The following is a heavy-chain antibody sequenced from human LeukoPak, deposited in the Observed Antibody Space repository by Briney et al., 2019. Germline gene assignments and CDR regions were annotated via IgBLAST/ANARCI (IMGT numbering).Heavy chain of an antibody. V-gene: IGHV3-30*03. CDR2: ISYDGGDM. J-gene: IGHJ3*02. CDR1: GFTFTTYW. CDR3: AILARVDAFDI. Sequence: GGSLRLSCAASGFTFTTYWMSWVRQAPGKGLEWVAVISYDGGDMYYADSVKGRFTISRDNSKNTLYLQMNSLRAEDTAVYYCAILARVDAFDIWGQGTRVTVSS.